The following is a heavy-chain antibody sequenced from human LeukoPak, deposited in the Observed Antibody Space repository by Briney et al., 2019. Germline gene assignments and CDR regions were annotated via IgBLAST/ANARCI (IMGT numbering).Heavy chain of an antibody. CDR1: GFTFRSSA. J-gene: IGHJ4*02. CDR3: ANGGASGWYYFDY. D-gene: IGHD6-19*01. Sequence: GGSLRLSCAASGFTFRSSAMSWVRRAPGKGLEWVSGISGSNGGKYYADSVKGRFTISRDNSKNTLYLQMNSLRAEDTAVYYCANGGASGWYYFDYWGQGTLVTVSS. CDR2: ISGSNGGK. V-gene: IGHV3-23*01.